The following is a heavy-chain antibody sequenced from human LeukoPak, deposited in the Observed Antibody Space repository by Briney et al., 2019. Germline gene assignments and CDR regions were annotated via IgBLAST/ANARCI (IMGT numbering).Heavy chain of an antibody. CDR3: AATLGGYNLDY. Sequence: PSGTLSLTCTASGGSISSYYWSWIRQPPGKGLEWVGYIYYSGSTNYNPALKTRVTISVDTSKNQFSLKLSSVTAADTAVYYCAATLGGYNLDYWGQGTLVTVSS. D-gene: IGHD5-24*01. CDR2: IYYSGST. V-gene: IGHV4-59*08. J-gene: IGHJ4*02. CDR1: GGSISSYY.